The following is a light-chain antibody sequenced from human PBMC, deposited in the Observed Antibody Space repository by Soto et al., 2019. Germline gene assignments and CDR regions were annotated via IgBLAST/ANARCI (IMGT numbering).Light chain of an antibody. Sequence: EIVLTQSPGTLSLSPGERATLSCRASQSVSSTYLAWYQQKPGQAPRLLIYGASSRATGIPDRFSGSGSGTDFTLTISGLGPEDFAVYYCQQYDGSRWTFGQGTKVEIK. V-gene: IGKV3-20*01. CDR3: QQYDGSRWT. CDR2: GAS. CDR1: QSVSSTY. J-gene: IGKJ1*01.